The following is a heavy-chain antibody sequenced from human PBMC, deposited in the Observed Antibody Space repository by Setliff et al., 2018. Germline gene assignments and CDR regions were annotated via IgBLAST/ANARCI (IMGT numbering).Heavy chain of an antibody. D-gene: IGHD3-3*01. CDR3: AKDGGFWSGYVNGMDV. CDR2: IWCDGSNK. J-gene: IGHJ6*02. CDR1: GFTFSSYG. Sequence: GGSLRLSCAASGFTFSSYGMHGVRQAPGKGLEWVAVIWCDGSNKYYADSVKGRFTISRDNSKNTLYLQMNSLRAEDTAVYYCAKDGGFWSGYVNGMDVWGQGTTVTVSS. V-gene: IGHV3-33*06.